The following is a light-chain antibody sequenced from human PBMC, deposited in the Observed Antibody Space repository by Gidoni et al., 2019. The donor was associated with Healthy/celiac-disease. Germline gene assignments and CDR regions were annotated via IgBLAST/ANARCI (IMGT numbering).Light chain of an antibody. Sequence: DIVMTQSPDSLAVSLGVRATINCKSSQSVLYSSNNQNHLAWYQQQPGQPPKLRIYWASTRESGVPDRFSGSGSGTDFTLSISSLQAADVAVYYCQQYYSTPLTFGGXTKVKIK. CDR3: QQYYSTPLT. V-gene: IGKV4-1*01. CDR2: WAS. CDR1: QSVLYSSNNQNH. J-gene: IGKJ4*01.